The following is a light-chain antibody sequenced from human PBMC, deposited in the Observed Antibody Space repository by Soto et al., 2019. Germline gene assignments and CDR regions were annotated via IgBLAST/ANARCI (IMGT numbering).Light chain of an antibody. V-gene: IGKV1-9*01. Sequence: IQVTQSPSSLSASVGDRVTITCRASQDISSYLAWYQQKPGKAHTLXIYAAYTLQSGVPSRFSGSGFGTDFTLTIRSLQAEDFASYYCKQLRSYPSTFGGGTKVDIK. CDR1: QDISSY. J-gene: IGKJ4*01. CDR3: KQLRSYPST. CDR2: AAY.